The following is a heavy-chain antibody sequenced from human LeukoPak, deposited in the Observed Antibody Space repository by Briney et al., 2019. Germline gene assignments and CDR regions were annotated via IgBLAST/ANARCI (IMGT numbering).Heavy chain of an antibody. J-gene: IGHJ4*02. CDR2: INYSGST. CDR1: GFTFSNNA. Sequence: GSLRLSCAASGFTFSNNAMSWIRQPPGKGLEWMGYINYSGSTDYNPSLKSLVIISVDTSNNQFPLKLSSATAADTAVYYCARVGYSTSWQHDYWGQGTLVTVSS. CDR3: ARVGYSTSWQHDY. D-gene: IGHD6-13*01. V-gene: IGHV4-59*01.